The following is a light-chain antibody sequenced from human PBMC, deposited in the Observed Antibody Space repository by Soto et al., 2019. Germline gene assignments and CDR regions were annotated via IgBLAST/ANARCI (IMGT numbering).Light chain of an antibody. CDR3: QSYDSSLSGSRV. CDR2: GNS. V-gene: IGLV1-40*01. CDR1: SSNIGAGYD. J-gene: IGLJ1*01. Sequence: QSVLTQPPSVSGAPGQRGTISCTGSSSNIGAGYDVHWYQPLPGTAPKLLIYGNSNRPSGVPDRFSGSKSGTSASLAITGLQAEDEADYYCQSYDSSLSGSRVFGTGTKVTVL.